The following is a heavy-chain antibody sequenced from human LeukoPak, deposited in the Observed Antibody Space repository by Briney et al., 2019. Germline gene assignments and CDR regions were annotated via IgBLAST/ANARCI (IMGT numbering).Heavy chain of an antibody. J-gene: IGHJ3*02. CDR2: ISGTGGRGGT. Sequence: GGSLRLSCAASGLTFSNYAMSWVRQTPGKGLEWVSAISGTGGRGGTYYADSVKGRFTISRDDSKNALYLQMTSLGADDTAVYFCAKTLRFLEWLTDAFDIWGQGTMVTVSS. CDR1: GLTFSNYA. CDR3: AKTLRFLEWLTDAFDI. D-gene: IGHD3-3*01. V-gene: IGHV3-23*01.